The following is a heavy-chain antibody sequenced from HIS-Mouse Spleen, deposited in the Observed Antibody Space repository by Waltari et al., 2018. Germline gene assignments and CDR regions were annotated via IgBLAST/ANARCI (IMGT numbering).Heavy chain of an antibody. J-gene: IGHJ2*01. Sequence: QLQLQESGPGLVKPSETLSLTCTVSGGSISSSSYYWGWIRQPLGKGLEWIGSIYYSGTTYDNPSRKSRVTMSVDTSKNQFSLKLSSVTAADTAVYYCAREIPYSSSWYDWYFDLWGRGTLVTVSS. V-gene: IGHV4-39*07. D-gene: IGHD6-13*01. CDR1: GGSISSSSYY. CDR2: IYYSGTT. CDR3: AREIPYSSSWYDWYFDL.